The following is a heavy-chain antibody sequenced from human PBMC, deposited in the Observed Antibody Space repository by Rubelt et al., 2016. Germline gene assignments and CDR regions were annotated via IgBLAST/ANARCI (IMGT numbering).Heavy chain of an antibody. Sequence: EVQLVQSGAEVKKPGESLRISCKGSGYNFTTYWISWVRQTPGKGLEWMGRIDPSDSYINYSPSFQVHVNISADKSSSTAYRQWSSLKASDTAMYYCGRGNSWYPLWGQGTLVTGST. CDR3: GRGNSWYPL. V-gene: IGHV5-10-1*03. D-gene: IGHD6-13*01. CDR1: GYNFTTYW. CDR2: IDPSDSYI. J-gene: IGHJ4*02.